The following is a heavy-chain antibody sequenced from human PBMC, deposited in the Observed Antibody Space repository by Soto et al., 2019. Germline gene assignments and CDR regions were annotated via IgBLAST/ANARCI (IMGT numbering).Heavy chain of an antibody. J-gene: IGHJ4*02. V-gene: IGHV1-8*01. CDR3: ARSLWFGELLASDY. CDR2: MNPNSGNT. Sequence: ASVKVSCKASGYTFTSYDINWVRQATGQGLEWMGWMNPNSGNTGYAQKFQGSVTMTRNTSISTAYMELSSLRSEDTAVYYCARSLWFGELLASDYWGQGTLVTVSS. CDR1: GYTFTSYD. D-gene: IGHD3-10*01.